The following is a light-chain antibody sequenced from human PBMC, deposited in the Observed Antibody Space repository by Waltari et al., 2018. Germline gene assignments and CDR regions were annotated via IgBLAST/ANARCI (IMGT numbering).Light chain of an antibody. CDR2: DDA. CDR1: NIGRKS. CDR3: HVWDMTSDSWV. V-gene: IGLV3-21*02. J-gene: IGLJ3*02. Sequence: SYVLTQPRSVSVAPGQTARITCGGQNIGRKSVHWYQQKAGRAPVLVIYDDASRPSGVPGKFPGFISADTATLAISGVEPGDEADYYCHVWDMTSDSWVFGGGTHLAVL.